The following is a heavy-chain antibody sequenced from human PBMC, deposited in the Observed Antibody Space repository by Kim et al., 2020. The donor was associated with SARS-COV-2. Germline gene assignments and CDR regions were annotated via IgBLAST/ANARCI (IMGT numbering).Heavy chain of an antibody. V-gene: IGHV3-21*01. D-gene: IGHD6-19*01. CDR3: ARGAIAVAGTGVYAFDI. J-gene: IGHJ3*02. Sequence: VKGRFTISRDNAKNSLYLQMNSLRAEDTAVYYCARGAIAVAGTGVYAFDIWGQGTMVTVSS.